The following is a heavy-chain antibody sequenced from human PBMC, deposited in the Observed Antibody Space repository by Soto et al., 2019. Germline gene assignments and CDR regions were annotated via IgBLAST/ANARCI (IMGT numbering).Heavy chain of an antibody. V-gene: IGHV3-23*01. D-gene: IGHD3-22*01. Sequence: GGSLRLACAASGFTFSSYAMSWLRQAPGKGLEWVSAISGSGGSTYYADSVKGRFTISRDNSKNTLYLQMNSLRAEDTAVYYCAKDGSYYDSSGYYYSYFDYWGKGTLVTVSS. CDR3: AKDGSYYDSSGYYYSYFDY. CDR2: ISGSGGST. CDR1: GFTFSSYA. J-gene: IGHJ4*02.